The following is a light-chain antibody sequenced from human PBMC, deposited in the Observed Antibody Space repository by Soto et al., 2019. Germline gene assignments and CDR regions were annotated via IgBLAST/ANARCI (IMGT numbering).Light chain of an antibody. CDR2: GAS. CDR1: QSIANN. CDR3: VQTIHWPWT. V-gene: IGKV3-15*01. J-gene: IGKJ1*01. Sequence: IVLTQSPATLSVSPGERATLSCRASQSIANNLAWYQQRPGQAPRLLIHGASTRDSGVPDRFSGSGSGTDFTLKISRVEAEDVGVYYCVQTIHWPWTFGQGTKVDIK.